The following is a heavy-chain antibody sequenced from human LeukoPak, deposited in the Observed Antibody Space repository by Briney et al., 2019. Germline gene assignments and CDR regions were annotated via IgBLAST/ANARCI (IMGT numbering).Heavy chain of an antibody. Sequence: ASVKVSCKVSGYTLTELSVHWVRQAPGEGLEWMGGFDPEDGETIYAQKFQGRVAMTEDTSTDTAYMELSSLRSEDTAVYYCARVGVRGVKMGAFDIWGQGTMVTVSS. D-gene: IGHD3-10*01. J-gene: IGHJ3*02. CDR1: GYTLTELS. CDR3: ARVGVRGVKMGAFDI. V-gene: IGHV1-24*01. CDR2: FDPEDGET.